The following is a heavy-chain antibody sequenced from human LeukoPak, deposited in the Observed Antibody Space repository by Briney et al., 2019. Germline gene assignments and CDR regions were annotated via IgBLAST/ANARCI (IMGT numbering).Heavy chain of an antibody. CDR3: TTERNWELLRPYGMNI. Sequence: GGSLRLSCAASDFNFNHVWMSWVRQAPGKGLEWVGRIKTKIDGETTDYAAPVKGRFTISRDDSKSTLYLQMNRLKTEDSAVYYCTTERNWELLRPYGMNIWGEGTTVTVSS. V-gene: IGHV3-15*01. D-gene: IGHD1-26*01. CDR1: DFNFNHVW. CDR2: IKTKIDGETT. J-gene: IGHJ6*04.